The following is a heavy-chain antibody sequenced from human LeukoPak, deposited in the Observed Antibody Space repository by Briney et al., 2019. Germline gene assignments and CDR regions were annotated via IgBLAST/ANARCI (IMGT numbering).Heavy chain of an antibody. D-gene: IGHD3-3*01. Sequence: ASVKVSCKASGGTFSSYAISWVRQAPRQGLEWMGGIPIFGTANYAQKFQGRVTITADESTSTAYMELSSLRSEDTAVYYCASLPYYDFWSGPEGMDVWGQGTTVTVSS. J-gene: IGHJ6*02. CDR2: IPIFGTA. CDR3: ASLPYYDFWSGPEGMDV. V-gene: IGHV1-69*13. CDR1: GGTFSSYA.